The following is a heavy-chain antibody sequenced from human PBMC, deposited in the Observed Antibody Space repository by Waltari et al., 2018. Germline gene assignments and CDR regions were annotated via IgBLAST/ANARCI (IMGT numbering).Heavy chain of an antibody. Sequence: QVQLVQSGAEVKKPGASVKVSCKASGYTFTGYYMHWVRQAPGQGLEWMGRINPDTGGTNYAQNFQGRLTMTMDTSLSTAYIVLSWLRSDYASVYYCARYIGVATVVYWGQGTLVTVSS. D-gene: IGHD4-17*01. CDR1: GYTFTGYY. J-gene: IGHJ4*02. CDR2: INPDTGGT. CDR3: ARYIGVATVVY. V-gene: IGHV1-2*06.